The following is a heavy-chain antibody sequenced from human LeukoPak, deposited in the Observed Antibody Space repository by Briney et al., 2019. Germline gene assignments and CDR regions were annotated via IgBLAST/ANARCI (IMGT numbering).Heavy chain of an antibody. CDR3: ARGLVDTAMVPNDY. V-gene: IGHV1-2*02. Sequence: ASVKVSCKASGYTFTGYYMHWVRQAPGQGLEWMGWINPNSGGTNYAQKFQGRVTMTRDTSISTAYMELSRPRSDDTAVYYCARGLVDTAMVPNDYWGQGTLVTVSS. CDR2: INPNSGGT. D-gene: IGHD5-18*01. J-gene: IGHJ4*02. CDR1: GYTFTGYY.